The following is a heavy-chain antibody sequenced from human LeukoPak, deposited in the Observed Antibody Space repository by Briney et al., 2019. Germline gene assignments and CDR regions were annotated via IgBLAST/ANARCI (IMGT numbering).Heavy chain of an antibody. CDR2: IYTSGST. J-gene: IGHJ3*02. CDR1: GGSISSYY. V-gene: IGHV4-4*07. Sequence: MASETLSLTCTVSGGSISSYYWSWIRQPAGKGLEWIGRIYTSGSTNYNPSLKSRVTMSVDTSKNQFSLKLSSVTAADTVVYYCARDPGYDYVWGSYRSHGFDIWGQGTMVTVSS. CDR3: ARDPGYDYVWGSYRSHGFDI. D-gene: IGHD3-16*02.